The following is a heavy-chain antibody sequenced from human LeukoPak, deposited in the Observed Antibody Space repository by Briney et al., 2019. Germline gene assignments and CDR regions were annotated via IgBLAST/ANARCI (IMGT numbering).Heavy chain of an antibody. CDR2: IYYSGST. J-gene: IGHJ4*02. D-gene: IGHD2-21*02. V-gene: IGHV4-39*07. CDR1: GGSISSSSYY. CDR3: ARRSNGVVTWNPHPFDY. Sequence: SETLSLTCTVSGGSISSSSYYWGWIRQPPGKGLEWIGSIYYSGSTYYNPSVKSRVTISVNTSKNQFSLKLSSVTAADTAVYYCARRSNGVVTWNPHPFDYWGQGTLVTVSS.